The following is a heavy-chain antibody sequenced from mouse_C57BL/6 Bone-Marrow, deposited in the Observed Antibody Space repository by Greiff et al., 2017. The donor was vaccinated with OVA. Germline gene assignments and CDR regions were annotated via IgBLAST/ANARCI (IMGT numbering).Heavy chain of an antibody. CDR2: ISYDGSN. CDR1: GYSITSGYY. Sequence: VQLQQSGPGLVKPSQSLSLTCSVTGYSITSGYYWNWIRQFPGNKLEWMGYISYDGSNNYNPSLKNRISITRDTSKNQFFLKLNSVTTEDTATYYCARLTRDDFDYWGQGTTLTVSS. V-gene: IGHV3-6*01. CDR3: ARLTRDDFDY. J-gene: IGHJ2*01. D-gene: IGHD1-3*01.